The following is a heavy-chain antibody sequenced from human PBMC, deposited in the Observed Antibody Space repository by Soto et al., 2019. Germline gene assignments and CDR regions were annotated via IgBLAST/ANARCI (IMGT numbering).Heavy chain of an antibody. V-gene: IGHV4-59*01. D-gene: IGHD3-10*01. CDR2: IYYTGRT. Sequence: SETLSLTCTVSGGSITSYYWTWIRQPPGKELEWIGYIYYTGRTNCNPSLKSRVTMSVDTSKNQFSLRLSPVTAADTAIYYCARDLTIGGFFDPWGRGTLVTVSS. CDR1: GGSITSYY. CDR3: ARDLTIGGFFDP. J-gene: IGHJ5*02.